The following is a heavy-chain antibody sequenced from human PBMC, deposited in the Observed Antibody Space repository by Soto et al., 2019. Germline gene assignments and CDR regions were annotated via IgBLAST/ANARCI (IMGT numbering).Heavy chain of an antibody. Sequence: GGSLRLSCAASGFTFSAFAMSWVRQAPGKGLEWVSTISEGGGTPFYADSVKGRFTISRDNSQNTLHLQMTTLRAEDTAVYFCAKRNRYYFESWSHGSLVTVSS. CDR1: GFTFSAFA. CDR2: ISEGGGTP. CDR3: AKRNRYYFES. V-gene: IGHV3-23*01. J-gene: IGHJ4*01.